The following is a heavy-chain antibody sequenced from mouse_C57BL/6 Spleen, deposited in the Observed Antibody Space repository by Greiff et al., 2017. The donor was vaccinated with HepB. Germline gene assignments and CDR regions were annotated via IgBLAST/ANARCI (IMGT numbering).Heavy chain of an antibody. J-gene: IGHJ2*01. CDR1: GYTFTEYT. D-gene: IGHD1-1*02. CDR2: FYPGSGSI. CDR3: AGHEEVLGGFDD. V-gene: IGHV1-62-2*01. Sequence: VQLQQSGAELVKPGASVKLSCKASGYTFTEYTIHWVKQRSGQGLEWIGWFYPGSGSIKYNEKFKDKATLTADKSSNTVYMELSRLTSEDSAVYCCAGHEEVLGGFDDWGQGTTLTVSS.